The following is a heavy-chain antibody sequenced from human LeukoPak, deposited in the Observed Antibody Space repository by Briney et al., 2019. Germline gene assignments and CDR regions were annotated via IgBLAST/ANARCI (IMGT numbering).Heavy chain of an antibody. CDR2: IIPIFGTA. J-gene: IGHJ4*02. V-gene: IGHV1-69*05. CDR3: ARAADFWSGYHY. D-gene: IGHD3-3*01. CDR1: GGTFSSYA. Sequence: SVKVSCKASGGTFSSYAISWVRHAPGQGLEWMGGIIPIFGTANYAQKFQGRVTITTDESTSTAYMELSSLRSEDTAVYYCARAADFWSGYHYWGQGTLVTVSS.